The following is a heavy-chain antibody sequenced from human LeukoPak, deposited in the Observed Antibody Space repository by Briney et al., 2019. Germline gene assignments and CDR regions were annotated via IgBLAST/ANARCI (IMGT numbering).Heavy chain of an antibody. V-gene: IGHV1-2*02. Sequence: ASVKVSCKASGYTFTSYYMHWVRQAPGQGLEWMGWINPNSGGTNYAQKFQGRVTMTRDTSISTAYMELSRLRSDDTAVYYCAKNNWNDQDYDYWGQGTLVTVSS. CDR1: GYTFTSYY. D-gene: IGHD1-20*01. CDR3: AKNNWNDQDYDY. J-gene: IGHJ4*02. CDR2: INPNSGGT.